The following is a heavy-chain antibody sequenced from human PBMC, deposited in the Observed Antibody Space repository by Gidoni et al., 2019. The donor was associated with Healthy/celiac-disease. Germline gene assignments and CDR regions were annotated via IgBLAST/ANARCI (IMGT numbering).Heavy chain of an antibody. CDR2: MNPNSGNT. CDR3: ARSGDSGSYWYYYYYGMDV. CDR1: GYTFTSYD. D-gene: IGHD1-26*01. V-gene: IGHV1-8*01. J-gene: IGHJ6*02. Sequence: QVQLVQSGAEVTKPGASVKVSCKASGYTFTSYDINWGRQASGQGLEWMGWMNPNSGNTGYAQKFQGRVTMTRNTSISTAYMELSSLRSEYTAVYYCARSGDSGSYWYYYYYGMDVWGQGTTVTVSS.